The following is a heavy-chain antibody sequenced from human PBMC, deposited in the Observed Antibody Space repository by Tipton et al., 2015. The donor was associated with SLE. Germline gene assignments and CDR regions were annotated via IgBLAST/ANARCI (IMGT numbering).Heavy chain of an antibody. V-gene: IGHV4-38-2*02. CDR3: ARGGLGYSYYYYMDV. CDR1: GYSISSGYY. D-gene: IGHD5-18*01. CDR2: VDYSGNT. J-gene: IGHJ6*03. Sequence: TLSLTCTVSGYSISSGYYWGWIRQPPGKGLEWIGSVDYSGNTHYNPSLRSRITISIDTSKNHFSLRSNSVTAADTAVYYCARGGLGYSYYYYMDVWGKGTTVIVSS.